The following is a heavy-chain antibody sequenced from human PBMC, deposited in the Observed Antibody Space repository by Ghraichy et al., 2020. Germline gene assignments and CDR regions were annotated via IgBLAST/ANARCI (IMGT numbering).Heavy chain of an antibody. V-gene: IGHV4-30-2*01. J-gene: IGHJ4*02. Sequence: QTLSLTCAVSGGSITSDNYSWSWIRQPPGKGLECIGYIYHSGSTYYNPSLKSRVTISVDRSKNQFSLRLTSVTAADTAVYFCARVGWGSLPYFDYWGQGTLVTVSS. CDR1: GGSITSDNYS. CDR2: IYHSGST. D-gene: IGHD7-27*01. CDR3: ARVGWGSLPYFDY.